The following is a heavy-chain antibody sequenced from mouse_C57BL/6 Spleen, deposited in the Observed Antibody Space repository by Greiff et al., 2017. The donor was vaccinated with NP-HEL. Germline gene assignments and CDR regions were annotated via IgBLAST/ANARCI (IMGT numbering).Heavy chain of an antibody. CDR3: ATYDPFYAMDY. Sequence: VQLQQSGAELVKPGASVKMSCKASGYTFTSYWITWVKQRPGQGLEWIGDIYPGSGSTNYNEKFKSKATLTVDTSSSTAYMQLSSLTSEDSAVYYCATYDPFYAMDYWGQGTSVTVSS. V-gene: IGHV1-55*01. D-gene: IGHD2-3*01. J-gene: IGHJ4*01. CDR2: IYPGSGST. CDR1: GYTFTSYW.